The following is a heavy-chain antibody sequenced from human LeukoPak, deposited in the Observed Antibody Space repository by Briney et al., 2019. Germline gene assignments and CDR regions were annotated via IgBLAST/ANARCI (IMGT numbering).Heavy chain of an antibody. D-gene: IGHD6-19*01. Sequence: SETLSLTCSVSSGSITSYYWSWLRQPPGKGLEWIGYIYYSGSTNYNPSLKSRVTISVDTSKNQFSLKLSSVTAADTAVYYCARGESGWYGHYFDYWGQGTLVTVSS. CDR1: SGSITSYY. V-gene: IGHV4-59*01. CDR3: ARGESGWYGHYFDY. J-gene: IGHJ4*02. CDR2: IYYSGST.